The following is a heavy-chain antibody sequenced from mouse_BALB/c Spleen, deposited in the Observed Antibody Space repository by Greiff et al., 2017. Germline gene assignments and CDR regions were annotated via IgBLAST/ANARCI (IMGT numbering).Heavy chain of an antibody. CDR2: ISYSGST. J-gene: IGHJ4*01. CDR1: GDSITSGY. D-gene: IGHD1-1*01. CDR3: ASHYYGSSPYYAMDY. Sequence: EVHLVESGPSLVKPSQTLSLTCSVTGDSITSGYWNWIRKFPGNKLEYMGYISYSGSTYYNPSLKSRISITRDTSKNQYYLQLNSVTTEDTATYYCASHYYGSSPYYAMDYWGQGTSVTVSS. V-gene: IGHV3-8*02.